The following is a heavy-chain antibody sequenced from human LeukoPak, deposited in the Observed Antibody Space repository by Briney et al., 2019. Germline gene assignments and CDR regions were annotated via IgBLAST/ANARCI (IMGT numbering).Heavy chain of an antibody. J-gene: IGHJ3*02. CDR3: TTRRPVAFDI. Sequence: GGSLRLSCAASAFTFSSYWMSWVRQAPGKGLEWVGRIRSKANSYATAYAASVKGRFTISRDDSKNTAYLQMNSLKTEDTAVYYCTTRRPVAFDIWGQGTMVTVSS. CDR1: AFTFSSYW. V-gene: IGHV3-73*01. CDR2: IRSKANSYAT.